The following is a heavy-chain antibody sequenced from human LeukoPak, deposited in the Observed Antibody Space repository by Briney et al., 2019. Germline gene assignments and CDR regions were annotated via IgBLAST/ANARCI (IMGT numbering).Heavy chain of an antibody. D-gene: IGHD3-22*01. CDR2: INPNSGGI. Sequence: GASVKVSXKASGYTFTGYYMHWVRQAPGQGLEWMGRINPNSGGINYAQKFQGRVTMTRDTSISTAYMELSRLRSDDTAVYYCARGDDYYDSSGYYSPYPRDYWGQGTLVTVSS. CDR3: ARGDDYYDSSGYYSPYPRDY. J-gene: IGHJ4*02. V-gene: IGHV1-2*06. CDR1: GYTFTGYY.